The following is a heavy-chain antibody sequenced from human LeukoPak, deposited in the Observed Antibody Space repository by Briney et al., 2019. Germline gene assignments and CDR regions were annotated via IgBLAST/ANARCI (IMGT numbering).Heavy chain of an antibody. J-gene: IGHJ4*02. V-gene: IGHV3-48*02. Sequence: GGSLTLSCRVSGFTINSYSWNWVRQPPGKGLEWFSYISSSTSRIYYADSVKGRFTISRDSARRSLFLQMNSLRDEDTAVYYCGRGWLFGGQGTLVTVSS. CDR2: ISSSTSRI. CDR1: GFTINSYS. CDR3: GRGWLF. D-gene: IGHD3-10*02.